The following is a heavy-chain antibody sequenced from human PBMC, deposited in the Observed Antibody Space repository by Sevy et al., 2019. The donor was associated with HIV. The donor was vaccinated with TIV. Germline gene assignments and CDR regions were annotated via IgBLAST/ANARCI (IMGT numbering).Heavy chain of an antibody. D-gene: IGHD5-12*01. CDR2: IYYTGST. Sequence: SKTLSLTCTVSGGSISTYYWSWIRQPPGKGLEYIGYIYYTGSTNYNPSLKSRVTISVDTSKNQFSLNLRSVTAVDTAVYYCARAPPVRSGDDSLNCFDPWGQGTLVTVSS. J-gene: IGHJ5*02. CDR3: ARAPPVRSGDDSLNCFDP. CDR1: GGSISTYY. V-gene: IGHV4-59*01.